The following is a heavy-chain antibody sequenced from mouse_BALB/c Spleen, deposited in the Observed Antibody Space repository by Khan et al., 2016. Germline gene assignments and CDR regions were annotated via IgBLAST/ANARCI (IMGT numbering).Heavy chain of an antibody. V-gene: IGHV1-77*01. CDR1: GYTFTDYY. Sequence: VQLQESGTELPRPGASVKLSCKASGYTFTDYYLHWVMQRTGQGLEWIGEIFPGSGSTYYNEKFKGKASLTADTSSSTAYMQLSSLTSEDSAVYFCARSYYCYFAMDYWGHGASVTVSS. J-gene: IGHJ4*01. CDR2: IFPGSGST. D-gene: IGHD1-2*01. CDR3: ARSYYCYFAMDY.